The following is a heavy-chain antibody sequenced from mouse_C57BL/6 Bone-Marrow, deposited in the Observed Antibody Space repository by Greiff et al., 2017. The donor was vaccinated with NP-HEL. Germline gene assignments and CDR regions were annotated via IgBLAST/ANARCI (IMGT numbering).Heavy chain of an antibody. CDR3: TYYYGSSCGFAY. CDR2: IDPENGDT. V-gene: IGHV14-4*01. Sequence: EVQLQQSGAELVRPGASVKLSCTASGFNIKDDYMHRVKQRPEQGLEWIGWIDPENGDTEYASKFQGKATITADTSSSTAYLQLSSLTSEDTAVYYCTYYYGSSCGFAYWGQGTLVTVSA. CDR1: GFNIKDDY. J-gene: IGHJ3*01. D-gene: IGHD1-1*01.